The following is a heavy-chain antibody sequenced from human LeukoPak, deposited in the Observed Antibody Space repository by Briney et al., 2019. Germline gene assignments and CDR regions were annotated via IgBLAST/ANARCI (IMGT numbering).Heavy chain of an antibody. D-gene: IGHD2-15*01. CDR2: IYHSGST. J-gene: IGHJ4*02. CDR1: GGSISSGGYS. Sequence: SQTLSLTCAVSGGSISSGGYSWSWIRQPPGKGLEWIGYIYHSGSTYYNPSLKSRVTISVDRSKNQFSLKLSSVTAADTAVYYCARAKGTSYCSGGSCYYFDYWGQGTLVTVSS. V-gene: IGHV4-30-2*01. CDR3: ARAKGTSYCSGGSCYYFDY.